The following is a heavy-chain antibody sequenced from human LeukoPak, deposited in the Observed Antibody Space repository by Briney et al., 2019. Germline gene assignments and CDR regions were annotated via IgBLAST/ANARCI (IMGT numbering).Heavy chain of an antibody. D-gene: IGHD1-26*01. J-gene: IGHJ3*02. Sequence: SQTLSLTCAISGDSVSSNSAAWYWIRQSPSRGLEWLGRTYYRSKWYNDYAVSVKSRITINPDTSKNQFSLQLNSVTPEDTAVYYCAQWVHSLRSFDIWGQGTMVTVSS. CDR3: AQWVHSLRSFDI. V-gene: IGHV6-1*01. CDR2: TYYRSKWYN. CDR1: GDSVSSNSAA.